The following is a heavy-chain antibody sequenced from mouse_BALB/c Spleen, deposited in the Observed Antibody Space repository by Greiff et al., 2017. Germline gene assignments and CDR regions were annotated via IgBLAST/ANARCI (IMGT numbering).Heavy chain of an antibody. J-gene: IGHJ2*01. CDR3: ARDYGYVSYFDY. CDR1: GYTFTSYW. CDR2: INPSTGYT. V-gene: IGHV1-7*01. Sequence: VQLQQSGAELAKPGASVKMSCKASGYTFTSYWMHWVKQRPGQGLEWIGYINPSTGYTEYNQKFKDKAKLTADKSSSTAYMQLSSLTSEDSAVYYCARDYGYVSYFDYWGQGTTLTVSS. D-gene: IGHD1-2*01.